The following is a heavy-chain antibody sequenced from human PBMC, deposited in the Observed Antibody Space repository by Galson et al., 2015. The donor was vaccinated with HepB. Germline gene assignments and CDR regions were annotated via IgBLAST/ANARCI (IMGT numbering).Heavy chain of an antibody. D-gene: IGHD2-15*01. J-gene: IGHJ5*02. Sequence: SVKVSCKASGYTFSSFSITWVRQAPGQGLEWMGWISPYKGYTDYAQKFQGRVTTTTDTSTSTAYMELRSLRSDDTAVYFRARGALVVVVGATQNNWFDPWGQGTLVTVSS. CDR3: ARGALVVVVGATQNNWFDP. CDR2: ISPYKGYT. V-gene: IGHV1-18*01. CDR1: GYTFSSFS.